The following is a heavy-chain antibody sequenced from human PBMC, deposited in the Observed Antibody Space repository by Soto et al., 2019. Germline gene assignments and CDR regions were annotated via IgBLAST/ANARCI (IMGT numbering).Heavy chain of an antibody. CDR1: GYSFTKYW. D-gene: IGHD6-19*01. CDR2: IYPDESDT. J-gene: IGHJ6*02. CDR3: ARDLGEQWRDYYYYGMDV. Sequence: PGESLKISCKGSGYSFTKYWIGWVRQMPGKGLEWMAIIYPDESDTRYSPSFQGQVTISADNSISTAYLQWSSLKASDTALFYFARDLGEQWRDYYYYGMDVWGQGTTVTVSS. V-gene: IGHV5-51*01.